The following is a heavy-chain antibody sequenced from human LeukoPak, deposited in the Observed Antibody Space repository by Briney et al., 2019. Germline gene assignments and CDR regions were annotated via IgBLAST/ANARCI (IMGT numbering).Heavy chain of an antibody. V-gene: IGHV4-34*01. CDR3: ARGRYYYDSSGYPKIYYFDY. J-gene: IGHJ4*02. CDR1: GGSFSGYY. Sequence: SETPSLTCAVYGGSFSGYYWSWIRQPPGKGLEWIGEINHSGSTNYNPSLKSRVTISVDTSKNQFSLKLSSVTAADTAVYYCARGRYYYDSSGYPKIYYFDYWGQGTLVTVSS. CDR2: INHSGST. D-gene: IGHD3-22*01.